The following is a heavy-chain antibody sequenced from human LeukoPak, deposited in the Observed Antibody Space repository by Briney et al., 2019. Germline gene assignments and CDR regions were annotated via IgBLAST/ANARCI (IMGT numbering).Heavy chain of an antibody. CDR2: INSDGSST. J-gene: IGHJ3*02. D-gene: IGHD3-22*01. Sequence: GRSLRLSCAASGFTFSSYWMHWVRHAPGKGLVWVSLINSDGSSTSYADSVKGRFTISRDNAKNTLYLQMNSLRAEDTAVYYCARDYYDSSGYYYVGAFDIWGQGTMVTVSS. CDR1: GFTFSSYW. CDR3: ARDYYDSSGYYYVGAFDI. V-gene: IGHV3-74*01.